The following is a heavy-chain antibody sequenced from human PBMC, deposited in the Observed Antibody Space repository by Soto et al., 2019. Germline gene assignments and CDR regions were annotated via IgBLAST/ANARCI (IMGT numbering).Heavy chain of an antibody. Sequence: QVQLVQSGAEEKKPGASVKVSCKASGYTFTSYAMHWVRQAPGQRLEWMGWINAGNGNTKYSQKFQGRVTITRDTSASTAYMELSSLRSEDTAVYYCAGDQRGSGWYNWFDPWGQGTLVTVSS. CDR1: GYTFTSYA. J-gene: IGHJ5*02. CDR3: AGDQRGSGWYNWFDP. V-gene: IGHV1-3*05. D-gene: IGHD6-19*01. CDR2: INAGNGNT.